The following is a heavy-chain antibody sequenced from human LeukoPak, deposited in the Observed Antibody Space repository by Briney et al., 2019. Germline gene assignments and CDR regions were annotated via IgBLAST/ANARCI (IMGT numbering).Heavy chain of an antibody. CDR2: IWYDGSNK. CDR3: AGNAGQQLVLDY. CDR1: GFTFSSYG. Sequence: GGSLRLSCAASGFTFSSYGMHWVHQAPGKGLEWVAVIWYDGSNKYYADSVKGRFTISRDNSKNTLYLQMNSLRAEDTGVYYCAGNAGQQLVLDYWGQGTLVTVSS. D-gene: IGHD6-13*01. J-gene: IGHJ4*02. V-gene: IGHV3-33*01.